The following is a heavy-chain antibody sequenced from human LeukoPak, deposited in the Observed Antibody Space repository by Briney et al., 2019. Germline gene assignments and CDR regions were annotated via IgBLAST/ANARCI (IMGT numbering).Heavy chain of an antibody. J-gene: IGHJ6*02. Sequence: GGSLRLSCAASGFTFSSYAMHWVRQAPGKGLEWVAVISYDGSNKYYADSVKGRFTISRDNSKNTLYLQMNSLRAEDTAVFYCARVVGSYYGIDVWGQGTTVTVSS. CDR3: ARVVGSYYGIDV. V-gene: IGHV3-30*04. CDR2: ISYDGSNK. CDR1: GFTFSSYA. D-gene: IGHD1-26*01.